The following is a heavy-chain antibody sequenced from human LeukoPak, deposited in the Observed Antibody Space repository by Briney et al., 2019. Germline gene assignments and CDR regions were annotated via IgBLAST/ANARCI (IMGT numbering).Heavy chain of an antibody. D-gene: IGHD1-26*01. Sequence: PGGSLRLSCAASGFTFSSYWMHWVRQAPGKGLVWVSRINSDGSSTSYADSVKGRFTISRDNAKNTLYLQMNSLRAEDTAVYYCARGKRSYYHAFDIWGQGTMVTVSS. CDR1: GFTFSSYW. CDR3: ARGKRSYYHAFDI. V-gene: IGHV3-74*01. J-gene: IGHJ3*02. CDR2: INSDGSST.